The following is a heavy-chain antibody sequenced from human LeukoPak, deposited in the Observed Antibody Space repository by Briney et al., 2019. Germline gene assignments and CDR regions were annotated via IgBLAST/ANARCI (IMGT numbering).Heavy chain of an antibody. J-gene: IGHJ6*02. CDR2: IYYNGKT. CDR3: ARGNYYYGMDV. V-gene: IGHV4-39*01. Sequence: SETLSLTCTVSGGSVTYTNYYWGWIRQPPGKGLQWIGVIYYNGKTYYNPSLKSRVTVAVDTSKNQFSLKLSSVTAADTAVYYCARGNYYYGMDVWGQGTTVTVSS. CDR1: GGSVTYTNYY.